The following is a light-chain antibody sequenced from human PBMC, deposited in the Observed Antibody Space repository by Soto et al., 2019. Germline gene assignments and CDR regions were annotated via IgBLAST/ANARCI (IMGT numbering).Light chain of an antibody. CDR1: SSNIGSNT. Sequence: QSVLTQPPSASGTPGQRVTISCSGSSSNIGSNTVNWYQQLPGTAPKLLIYSNNQRPSGVPDRFSGAKSGNSASLAISGLQSEDEDDYYCAAWDDSLNGVVFGGGTKLTVL. CDR3: AAWDDSLNGVV. V-gene: IGLV1-44*01. CDR2: SNN. J-gene: IGLJ2*01.